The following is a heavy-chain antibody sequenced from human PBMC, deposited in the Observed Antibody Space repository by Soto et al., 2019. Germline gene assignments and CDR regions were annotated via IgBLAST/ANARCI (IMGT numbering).Heavy chain of an antibody. CDR2: ISGSGGST. J-gene: IGHJ4*02. CDR1: GFTFSSYA. D-gene: IGHD3-10*01. V-gene: IGHV3-23*01. Sequence: PRLSCAASGFTFSSYAMSWVRQAPGKGLEWVSAISGSGGSTYYADSVKGRFTISRDNSKNTLYLQMNSLRAEDTAVYYCAKDSERFADMGTYDYWGQGTLVTVS. CDR3: AKDSERFADMGTYDY.